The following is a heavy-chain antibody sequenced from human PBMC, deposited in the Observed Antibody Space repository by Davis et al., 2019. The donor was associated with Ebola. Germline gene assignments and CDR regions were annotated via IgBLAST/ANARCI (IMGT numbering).Heavy chain of an antibody. Sequence: SVKVSCKTSGGISSSYLLSWVRQVPGQGLEWMGGITPIFGTSNYAQKFQGRVTITADESTSTAYMELSSLRSDDTAVYYCASLHDYGDLFYFDFWGQGTLVTVSS. D-gene: IGHD4-17*01. J-gene: IGHJ4*02. V-gene: IGHV1-69*13. CDR1: GGISSSYL. CDR3: ASLHDYGDLFYFDF. CDR2: ITPIFGTS.